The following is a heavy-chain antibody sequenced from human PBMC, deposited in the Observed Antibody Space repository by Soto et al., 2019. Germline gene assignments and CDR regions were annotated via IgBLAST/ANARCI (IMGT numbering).Heavy chain of an antibody. CDR1: GGSISSSSYY. CDR2: IYYSGST. V-gene: IGHV4-39*01. D-gene: IGHD6-13*01. Sequence: QLQLQESGPGLVKPSETLSLTCTVSGGSISSSSYYWGWIRQPPGKGLEWIGSIYYSGSTYYNPSLKXRXTXPXNTSQNQFSLKLSSVTAADTAVYYCARRGSSSWYGYWGQGTLVTVSS. CDR3: ARRGSSSWYGY. J-gene: IGHJ4*02.